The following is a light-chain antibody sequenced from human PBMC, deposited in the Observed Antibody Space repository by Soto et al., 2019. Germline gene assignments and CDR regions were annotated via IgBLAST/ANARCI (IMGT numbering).Light chain of an antibody. CDR1: SSDVGGYNF. CDR2: DVT. CDR3: CSYVGSYTSYV. J-gene: IGLJ1*01. V-gene: IGLV2-11*01. Sequence: QSALTQPRSVFGSPGQSVTISCTGTSSDVGGYNFVSWYQQHPGKAPKFMIYDVTKRPSGVPDRFSGSKSGNTASLTISGLQAEDEADYYCCSYVGSYTSYVFGTGTKLTVL.